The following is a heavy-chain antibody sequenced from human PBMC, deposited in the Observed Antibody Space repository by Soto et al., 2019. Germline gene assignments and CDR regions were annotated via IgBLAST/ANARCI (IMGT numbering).Heavy chain of an antibody. CDR3: ARGGFHTAMVSYYYGMDV. D-gene: IGHD5-18*01. Sequence: ASVKVSCKASGYTFTSYDINWVRQATGQGLEWMGWMNPNSGNTGYAQKFQGRVTMTRNTSISTAYMELSSLRSEDTAVYYCARGGFHTAMVSYYYGMDVWGQGTTVTVSS. J-gene: IGHJ6*02. V-gene: IGHV1-8*01. CDR2: MNPNSGNT. CDR1: GYTFTSYD.